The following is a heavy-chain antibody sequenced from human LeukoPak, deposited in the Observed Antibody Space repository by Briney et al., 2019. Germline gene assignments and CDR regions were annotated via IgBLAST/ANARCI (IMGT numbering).Heavy chain of an antibody. V-gene: IGHV3-23*01. Sequence: PGGSLRLSCAASGFTFSMFSMNWVRQAPGKGLEWVSSISGSGGSTNYADSVKGRFTISRDNSKNMVYLQMNSLRAEDTAVYYCAKNTSGTYLDYWGQGILVTVSS. CDR3: AKNTSGTYLDY. CDR2: ISGSGGST. CDR1: GFTFSMFS. D-gene: IGHD1-26*01. J-gene: IGHJ4*02.